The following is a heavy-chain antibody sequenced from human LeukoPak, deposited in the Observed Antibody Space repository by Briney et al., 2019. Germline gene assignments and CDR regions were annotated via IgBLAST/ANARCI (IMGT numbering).Heavy chain of an antibody. D-gene: IGHD3-9*01. CDR2: ISPSGGST. Sequence: ASVKVSCKASGYTFTSYYMHWVRQAPGQGLEWMGIISPSGGSTNYAQKFQGRVTITRDTSASTAYMELSSLRSEDTAVYYCARVALRYFDWLPTPDYWGQGTLVTVSS. CDR1: GYTFTSYY. V-gene: IGHV1-46*01. J-gene: IGHJ4*02. CDR3: ARVALRYFDWLPTPDY.